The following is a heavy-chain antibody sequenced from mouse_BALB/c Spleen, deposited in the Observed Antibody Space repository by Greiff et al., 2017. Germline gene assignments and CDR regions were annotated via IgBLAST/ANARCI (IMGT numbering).Heavy chain of an antibody. CDR3: ARLGGNGNFDY. J-gene: IGHJ2*01. V-gene: IGHV1-80*01. Sequence: QVQLQQSGAELVRPGSSVKISCKASGYAFSSYWMNWVKQRPGQGLEWIGQIYPGDGDTNYNGKFKGKATLTADKSSSTAYMQLSSLTSEDSAVYFCARLGGNGNFDYWGQGTTLTVSS. CDR1: GYAFSSYW. D-gene: IGHD2-1*01. CDR2: IYPGDGDT.